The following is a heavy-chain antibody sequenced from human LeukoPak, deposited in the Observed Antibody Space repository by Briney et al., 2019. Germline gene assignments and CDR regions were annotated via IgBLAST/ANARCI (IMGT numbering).Heavy chain of an antibody. Sequence: GGSLRLSCAASGFTFSSYDMHWVRQATGKGLEWVSAIGTAGDTYYPGSVKGRFTISRENAKNSLYLQMNSLSAGDTAVYYCARGALPEYCSSTSCYAFDIWGQGTMVTVSS. D-gene: IGHD2-2*01. CDR2: IGTAGDT. V-gene: IGHV3-13*01. J-gene: IGHJ3*02. CDR1: GFTFSSYD. CDR3: ARGALPEYCSSTSCYAFDI.